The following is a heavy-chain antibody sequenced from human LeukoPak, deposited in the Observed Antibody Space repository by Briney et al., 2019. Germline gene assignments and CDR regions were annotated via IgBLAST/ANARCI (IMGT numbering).Heavy chain of an antibody. D-gene: IGHD1-26*01. CDR2: IYSGGST. V-gene: IGHV3-66*01. CDR1: GFTVSSNY. J-gene: IGHJ4*02. Sequence: PGGSLRLSCAASGFTVSSNYMSWVRQAPGKGLEWVSVIYSGGSTYYADSVKGRFTISRDNSKNTLYLQMNSLRAEDTAVYYCARGSGSYDQVTDYWAREPWSPSPQ. CDR3: ARGSGSYDQVTDY.